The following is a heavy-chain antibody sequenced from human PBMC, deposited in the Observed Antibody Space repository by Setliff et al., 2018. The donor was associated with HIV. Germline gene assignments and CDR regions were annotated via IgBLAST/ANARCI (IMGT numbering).Heavy chain of an antibody. CDR1: GTSVSTYNW. Sequence: PSETLSLTCAVSGTSVSTYNWWSWVRQPPGQALEWIGEIYHTGGTNYTPSPKSRVTISVDTPKNEFSLKLSSMTAADTAVYYCARGIAVAGPYFDYWGQGTLVTVSS. CDR2: IYHTGGT. J-gene: IGHJ4*02. CDR3: ARGIAVAGPYFDY. V-gene: IGHV4-4*02. D-gene: IGHD6-19*01.